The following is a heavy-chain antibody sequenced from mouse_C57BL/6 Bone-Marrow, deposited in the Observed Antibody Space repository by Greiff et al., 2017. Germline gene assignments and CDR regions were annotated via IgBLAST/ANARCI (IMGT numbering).Heavy chain of an antibody. Sequence: EVKLMESGPELVKPGASVKISCKASGYSFTDYNMNWVKQSNGKSLEWIGVINPNYGTTSYNQKFKGKATLTVDQSYITAYMQLNSLTSEVSTVYYCARCSSSHYASSPFAYWGQGTLLTVSA. D-gene: IGHD1-1*01. CDR2: INPNYGTT. CDR3: ARCSSSHYASSPFAY. V-gene: IGHV1-39*01. CDR1: GYSFTDYN. J-gene: IGHJ3*01.